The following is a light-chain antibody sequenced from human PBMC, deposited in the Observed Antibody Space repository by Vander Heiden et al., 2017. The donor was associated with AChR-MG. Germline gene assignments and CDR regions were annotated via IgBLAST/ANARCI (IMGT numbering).Light chain of an antibody. J-gene: IGKJ4*01. V-gene: IGKV1-39*01. CDR3: QQRYSTPLT. CDR2: AAS. CDR1: QSISSY. Sequence: DIQMTQSPSSLSASVGDRVTITCRASQSISSYLNWYQQKPGKAPTLLIYAASSLQRGVPSRFSGRGSRTDFNLTISSLQPEDFATYSCQQRYSTPLTFGGGTKVEIK.